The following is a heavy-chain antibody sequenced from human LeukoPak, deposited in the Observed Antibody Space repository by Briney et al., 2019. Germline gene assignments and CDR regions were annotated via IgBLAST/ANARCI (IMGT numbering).Heavy chain of an antibody. CDR3: ARALPGDLGSYFDY. J-gene: IGHJ4*02. Sequence: SQTLSLTCAVSGGSISSGGYSWSWIRQPPGKGLEWIGYIYHSGSTYYNPSLKSRVTISVDRSKNQFSLKLSSVPAADTAVYYCARALPGDLGSYFDYWGQGTLVTVSS. V-gene: IGHV4-30-2*01. CDR2: IYHSGST. D-gene: IGHD7-27*01. CDR1: GGSISSGGYS.